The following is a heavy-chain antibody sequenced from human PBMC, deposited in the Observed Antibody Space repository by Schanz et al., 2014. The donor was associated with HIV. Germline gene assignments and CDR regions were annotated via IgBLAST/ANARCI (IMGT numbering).Heavy chain of an antibody. Sequence: QVQLVESGGGLVKSGGSLRLSCAASGITFSDYYMSWIRQAPGKGLEWVAYISSSGNTINYADSVKGRFTISRDNAKNSLYLQMNSLRAEETAVYYCARDGTVPGWYEDAFNIWGQGTMVTVSS. J-gene: IGHJ3*02. CDR3: ARDGTVPGWYEDAFNI. D-gene: IGHD6-19*01. CDR2: ISSSGNTI. V-gene: IGHV3-11*01. CDR1: GITFSDYY.